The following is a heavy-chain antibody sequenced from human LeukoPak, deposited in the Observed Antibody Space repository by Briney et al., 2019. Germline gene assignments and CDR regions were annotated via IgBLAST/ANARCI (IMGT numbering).Heavy chain of an antibody. V-gene: IGHV3-48*03. D-gene: IGHD3-3*01. CDR1: GFTFSSYE. Sequence: GGSLRLSCAASGFTFSSYEMNWVRQAPGKGLEWVSYISSSGSTIYYADSVKGRFTISRDNAKDSLYLQMNSLRAEDTAVYYCAKEYYDFWSGYPHDYWGQGTLVTVSS. CDR3: AKEYYDFWSGYPHDY. CDR2: ISSSGSTI. J-gene: IGHJ4*02.